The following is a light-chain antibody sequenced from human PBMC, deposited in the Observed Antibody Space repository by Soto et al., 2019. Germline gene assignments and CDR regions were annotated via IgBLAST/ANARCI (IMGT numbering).Light chain of an antibody. CDR1: QSVSSN. CDR2: DAS. J-gene: IGKJ1*01. V-gene: IGKV3-15*01. CDR3: QHYNNWPRT. Sequence: EIVMTQSPATLSVSPGERATLSCRASQSVSSNVAWYQQKPDQAPRLLIYDASTRATGIPARFSASGSGTEFTLTISSLQSEDFAVYHCQHYNNWPRTFGQGTKVEIK.